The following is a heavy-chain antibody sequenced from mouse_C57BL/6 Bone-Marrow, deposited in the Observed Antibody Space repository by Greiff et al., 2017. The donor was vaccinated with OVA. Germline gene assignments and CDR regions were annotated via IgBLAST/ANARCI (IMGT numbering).Heavy chain of an antibody. Sequence: EVQLQQSGAELVRPGASVKLSCTASGFNIKDDYMHWVKQRPEQGLEWIGWIDPENGDTEYASKFQGKATITADTSSNTAYLQLSSLTSEDTAVYYCTTRGSNWDNYAMDYWGQGTSVTVSS. CDR2: IDPENGDT. J-gene: IGHJ4*01. D-gene: IGHD4-1*01. CDR1: GFNIKDDY. CDR3: TTRGSNWDNYAMDY. V-gene: IGHV14-4*01.